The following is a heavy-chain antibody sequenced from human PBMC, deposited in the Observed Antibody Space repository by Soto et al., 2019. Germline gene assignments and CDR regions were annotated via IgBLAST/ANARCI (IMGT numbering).Heavy chain of an antibody. V-gene: IGHV3-9*01. J-gene: IGHJ6*02. D-gene: IGHD2-8*01. CDR1: GFIFDDFA. CDR3: TKEVYGMGYYYYGMDV. CDR2: ITWNSASV. Sequence: PGGSLRLSCAASGFIFDDFAMHWARQAPGKGLEWVSSITWNSASVAYADSVKGRFTISRDNAKNSLYLQMNNLRPEDAALYYCTKEVYGMGYYYYGMDVWRQGTTVTVSS.